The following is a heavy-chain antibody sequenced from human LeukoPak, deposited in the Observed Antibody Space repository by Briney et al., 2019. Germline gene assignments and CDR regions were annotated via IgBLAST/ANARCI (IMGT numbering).Heavy chain of an antibody. D-gene: IGHD2-21*01. CDR3: AKAPVTSCRGAFCYPFDH. CDR1: GLSLNNYA. Sequence: PGGSLRLSCTASGLSLNNYAMSWVRQVPGKGLEWVSASSSSDDGKWYAESVRGRFTISRDTSKNTVYLQMNSLRVEDAGVYYCAKAPVTSCRGAFCYPFDHWGHGTLVTVSS. J-gene: IGHJ4*01. CDR2: SSSSDDGK. V-gene: IGHV3-23*01.